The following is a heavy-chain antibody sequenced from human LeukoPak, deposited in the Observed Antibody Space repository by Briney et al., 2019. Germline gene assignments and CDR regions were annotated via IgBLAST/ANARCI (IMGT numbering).Heavy chain of an antibody. Sequence: PGRSLRLSCAASGFTFDDYAMHWVRQAPGKGLEWVSGISWNSGSIGYADSVKGRFTISRDNAKNSLYLQMNSLRAEDTALYYCAKGSYSSSWCPQSVCYYYGMDVWGQGTTVTVSS. CDR3: AKGSYSSSWCPQSVCYYYGMDV. D-gene: IGHD6-13*01. CDR2: ISWNSGSI. J-gene: IGHJ6*02. V-gene: IGHV3-9*01. CDR1: GFTFDDYA.